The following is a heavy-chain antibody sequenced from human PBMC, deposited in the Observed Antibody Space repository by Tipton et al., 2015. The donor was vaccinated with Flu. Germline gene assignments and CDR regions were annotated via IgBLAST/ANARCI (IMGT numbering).Heavy chain of an antibody. D-gene: IGHD2-8*01. CDR2: IYPGDSDT. CDR3: ARLPFCMGANDAFDI. CDR1: GYSFTSYW. J-gene: IGHJ3*02. V-gene: IGHV5-51*01. Sequence: QLVQSGAEVKKPGESLKISCKGSGYSFTSYWIGWVRQMPGKGLEWMGIIYPGDSDTRYSPSFQGQVTISADRSISTAYLQWSSLKASDTAMYYCARLPFCMGANDAFDIWGQGTMVTVSS.